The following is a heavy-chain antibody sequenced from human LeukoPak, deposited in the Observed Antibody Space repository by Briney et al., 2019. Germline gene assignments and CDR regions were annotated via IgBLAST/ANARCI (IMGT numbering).Heavy chain of an antibody. CDR3: AKGYSNYADWYFDL. Sequence: PGGSLRLSCAAAGFTFDDYTMHWVRQAPGKGLEWVSLITWDSGGTYYADSVKGRFTISRDNSKNSLYLQMNSLRTEDTALYYCAKGYSNYADWYFDLWGRGTLVTVSP. CDR2: ITWDSGGT. J-gene: IGHJ2*01. CDR1: GFTFDDYT. V-gene: IGHV3-43*01. D-gene: IGHD4-11*01.